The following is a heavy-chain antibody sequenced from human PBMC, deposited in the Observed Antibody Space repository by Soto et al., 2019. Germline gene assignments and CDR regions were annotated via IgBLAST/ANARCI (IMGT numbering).Heavy chain of an antibody. Sequence: PGGSLRLSCAASGFTFSNAWMNWVRQAPGKGLEWVGRIKSKTYGGTTDYAAPVKGRFTISKDDSKTTLYLQMSSLKFEDTAVYYCSTEDDYVDYWGQGTLVTVSS. CDR2: IKSKTYGGTT. CDR1: GFTFSNAW. V-gene: IGHV3-15*01. J-gene: IGHJ4*02. CDR3: STEDDYVDY.